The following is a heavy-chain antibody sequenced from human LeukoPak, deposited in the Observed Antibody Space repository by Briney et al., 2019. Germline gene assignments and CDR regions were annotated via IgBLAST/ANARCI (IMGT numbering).Heavy chain of an antibody. CDR2: MSPNSGDT. Sequence: ASVKVSCKASGYTFTSYDFNWVRQATGQRPEWMGWMSPNSGDTGYAQKFQDRVTMTRNTSISTAYMELSSLRSEDTAVYYCARVSGRDGYNSRATWYYFDYWGQGTLVTVSS. V-gene: IGHV1-8*01. CDR3: ARVSGRDGYNSRATWYYFDY. D-gene: IGHD5-24*01. J-gene: IGHJ4*02. CDR1: GYTFTSYD.